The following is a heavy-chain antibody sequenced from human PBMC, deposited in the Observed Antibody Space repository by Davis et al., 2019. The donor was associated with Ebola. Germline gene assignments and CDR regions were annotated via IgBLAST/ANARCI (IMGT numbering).Heavy chain of an antibody. V-gene: IGHV3-64D*06. Sequence: GESLKISCSASGFTFSSYTMHWVRQAPGKGLEYVSTISSSGGSTSYADSVKGRFTISRDNSKNTLYLQMSGLRADDTAFYYCVGDYSSLYWGQGTLVTVSS. CDR3: VGDYSSLY. CDR2: ISSSGGST. J-gene: IGHJ4*02. CDR1: GFTFSSYT. D-gene: IGHD6-13*01.